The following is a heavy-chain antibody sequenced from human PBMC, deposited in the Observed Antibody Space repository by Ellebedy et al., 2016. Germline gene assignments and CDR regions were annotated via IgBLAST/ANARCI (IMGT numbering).Heavy chain of an antibody. CDR1: GYTFTSYA. V-gene: IGHV1-3*01. CDR3: ARDWVVPAAATQKDAFDI. Sequence: ASVKVSCKASGYTFTSYAMHWVRQAPGQRLEWMGWINAGNGNTKYSQKFQGGVTITRDTSASTAYMELSSLRSEDTAVYYCARDWVVPAAATQKDAFDIWGQGTMVTVSS. J-gene: IGHJ3*02. D-gene: IGHD2-2*01. CDR2: INAGNGNT.